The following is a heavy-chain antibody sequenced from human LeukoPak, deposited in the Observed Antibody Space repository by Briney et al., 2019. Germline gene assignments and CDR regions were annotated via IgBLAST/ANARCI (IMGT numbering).Heavy chain of an antibody. V-gene: IGHV4-34*01. Sequence: SETLSLTCAVYGGSFSGYYWSWIRQPPGKGLEWIGEINHSGSTNYNPSLKSRVTISVDTSKNQFSLKLSSVTAADTAVYYCARGRKYYYDFDYWGQGTLVTVSS. CDR3: ARGRKYYYDFDY. J-gene: IGHJ4*02. CDR2: INHSGST. D-gene: IGHD3-22*01. CDR1: GGSFSGYY.